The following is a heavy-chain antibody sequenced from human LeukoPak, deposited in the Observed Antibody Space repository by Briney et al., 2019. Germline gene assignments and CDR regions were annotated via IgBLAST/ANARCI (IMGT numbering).Heavy chain of an antibody. D-gene: IGHD4-17*01. Sequence: GGSLRLSCAASGFTFSSYGMHWVRQAPGKGLEWVAFIRYDGSNKYYADSVKGRFTISRDNSKNTLFLRMNSLRAEETAVYYCAKHKVNDYGDYSPFDYWGQGTLVTVSS. CDR1: GFTFSSYG. J-gene: IGHJ4*02. CDR3: AKHKVNDYGDYSPFDY. CDR2: IRYDGSNK. V-gene: IGHV3-30*02.